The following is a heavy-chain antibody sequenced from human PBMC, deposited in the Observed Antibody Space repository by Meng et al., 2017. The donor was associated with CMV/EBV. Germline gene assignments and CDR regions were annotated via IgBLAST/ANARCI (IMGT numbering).Heavy chain of an antibody. J-gene: IGHJ6*02. D-gene: IGHD3-10*01. Sequence: GESLKISCAASGFTFSSYSMNWVRQAPGKGLEWVSSISSSSSYIYYADSVKGRFTISRDNAKNSLYLQMNSLRAEDTAVYYCARDDHVLWFGESGYYYSMDVWGQGTTVTVSS. CDR2: ISSSSSYI. V-gene: IGHV3-21*01. CDR1: GFTFSSYS. CDR3: ARDDHVLWFGESGYYYSMDV.